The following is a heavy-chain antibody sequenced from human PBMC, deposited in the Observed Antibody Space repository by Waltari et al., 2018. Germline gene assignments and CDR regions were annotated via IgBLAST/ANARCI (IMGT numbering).Heavy chain of an antibody. CDR3: ASALGYGDYGPPDY. Sequence: QVQLQESGPGLVKPSETLSLTCAVSGYSISSGYYWGWIRQPPGKGLEWIGSIYHSGSTYYNPSLKSRVTRSVDTSKNQFSLKLSSVTAADTAVYYCASALGYGDYGPPDYWGQGTLVTVSS. CDR2: IYHSGST. V-gene: IGHV4-38-2*01. CDR1: GYSISSGYY. D-gene: IGHD4-17*01. J-gene: IGHJ4*02.